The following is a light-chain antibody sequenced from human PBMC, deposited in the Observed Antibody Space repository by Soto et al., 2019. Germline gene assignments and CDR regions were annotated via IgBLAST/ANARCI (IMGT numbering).Light chain of an antibody. V-gene: IGLV2-8*01. CDR2: EVN. CDR1: SSDVGCYNY. Sequence: QSALTQPPSASGSPGQSVTISCTGISSDVGCYNYVSWYQQHPGKVPKLMIYEVNKRPSGVPDRFSGSKSGNTASLTVSGLQAEDEADYYCSSYAGSNTDVVFGGGTKLTVL. CDR3: SSYAGSNTDVV. J-gene: IGLJ2*01.